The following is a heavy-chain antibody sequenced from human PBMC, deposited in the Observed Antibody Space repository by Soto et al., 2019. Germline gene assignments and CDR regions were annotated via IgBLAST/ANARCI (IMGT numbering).Heavy chain of an antibody. V-gene: IGHV3-49*04. CDR2: IRSKVYAGTT. D-gene: IGHD5-12*01. CDR1: GFTFGSYG. J-gene: IGHJ4*02. CDR3: NRVAAHGYNYDRDDY. Sequence: GGSLRLSCKTSGFTFGSYGLTWVRQAPGKGLEWVAFIRSKVYAGTTEYAASVKGRFTISRDDSKSIVYLQMNSLQTEDTAVYFCNRVAAHGYNYDRDDYSGQGTLVTVSS.